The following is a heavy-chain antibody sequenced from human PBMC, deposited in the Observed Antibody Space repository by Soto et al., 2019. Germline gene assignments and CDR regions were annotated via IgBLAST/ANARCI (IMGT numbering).Heavy chain of an antibody. CDR3: ARTYSSSWSPFDY. J-gene: IGHJ4*02. D-gene: IGHD6-13*01. CDR1: GGSFSGYY. Sequence: PSETLSLTCAVYGGSFSGYYWSWIRQPPGKGLEWIGEINQSGSTNYNPSLKSRVTISVDTSKNQLSLKLSSVTAADTAVYYCARTYSSSWSPFDYWGQGTLVTVS. CDR2: INQSGST. V-gene: IGHV4-34*01.